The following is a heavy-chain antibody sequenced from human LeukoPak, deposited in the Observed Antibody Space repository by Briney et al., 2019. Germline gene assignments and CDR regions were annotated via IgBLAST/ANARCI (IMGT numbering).Heavy chain of an antibody. J-gene: IGHJ4*02. CDR1: GYTFTSYY. Sequence: ASVKVSCKASGYTFTSYYLHWVRQAPGQGLEWMGINSPSGSGTTYAQKFQGRVTMTRDMSTSTVYMELSSLRSEDTAVYYCARGSAAAGPKDFDYWGQGTLVTVSS. D-gene: IGHD6-13*01. CDR3: ARGSAAAGPKDFDY. V-gene: IGHV1-46*01. CDR2: NSPSGSGT.